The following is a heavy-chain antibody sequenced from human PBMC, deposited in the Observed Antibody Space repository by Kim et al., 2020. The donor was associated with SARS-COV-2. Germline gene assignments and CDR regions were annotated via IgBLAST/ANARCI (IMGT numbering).Heavy chain of an antibody. V-gene: IGHV1-69*13. CDR2: IIPIFGTA. Sequence: SVKVSCKASGGTFSSYAISWVRQAPGQGLEWMGGIIPIFGTANYAQKFQGRVTITADESTSTAYMELSSLRSEDTAVYYCARDRLTIAAAGSDAFDIWGQGTMVTVSS. CDR3: ARDRLTIAAAGSDAFDI. J-gene: IGHJ3*02. CDR1: GGTFSSYA. D-gene: IGHD6-13*01.